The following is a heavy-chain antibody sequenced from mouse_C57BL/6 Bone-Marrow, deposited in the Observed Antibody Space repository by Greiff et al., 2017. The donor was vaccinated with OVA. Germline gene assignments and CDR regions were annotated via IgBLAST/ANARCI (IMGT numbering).Heavy chain of an antibody. CDR3: TTLYSNPYAMDY. CDR1: GFTFSDAW. J-gene: IGHJ4*01. D-gene: IGHD2-5*01. V-gene: IGHV6-6*01. CDR2: IRNKANNHAT. Sequence: EVQLVESGGGLVQPGGSMKLSCAASGFTFSDAWMDWVRQSPEKGLEWVAEIRNKANNHATYYAESVKGRFTISRDDSKSSVYLQMNSLRAEDTGIYYCTTLYSNPYAMDYWGQGTSVTVSS.